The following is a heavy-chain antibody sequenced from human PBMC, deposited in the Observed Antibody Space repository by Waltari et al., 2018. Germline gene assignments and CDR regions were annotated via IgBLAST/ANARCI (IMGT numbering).Heavy chain of an antibody. CDR1: GDSVTNAYW. V-gene: IGHV4-4*02. CDR3: ARDRGRGLYLDS. CDR2: IHGSGRT. Sequence: QLQLQESGPGLLKPSGTLSLTCTVSGDSVTNAYWWSWVRQSLQKGLEWLGQIHGSGRTNYNPSFASRVTVSIDTSNNHFSLKVTSATAADTAVYYCARDRGRGLYLDSWGRGALLTVS. D-gene: IGHD2-15*01. J-gene: IGHJ4*02.